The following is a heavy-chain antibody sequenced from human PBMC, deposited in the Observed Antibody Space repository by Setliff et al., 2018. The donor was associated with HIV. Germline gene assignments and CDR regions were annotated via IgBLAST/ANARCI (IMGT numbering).Heavy chain of an antibody. D-gene: IGHD2-15*01. CDR2: VNYSGTT. V-gene: IGHV4-34*01. Sequence: PSETLSLTCAIYGGSFSGNYWSWIRQPPGKGLGWIGEVNYSGTTNHNPFLKSRVTISVDTSKKQFSLKLNSVTAADSAIYYCAATYCRGGGRDCHSFDYWGQGALVTVSS. CDR1: GGSFSGNY. J-gene: IGHJ4*02. CDR3: AATYCRGGGRDCHSFDY.